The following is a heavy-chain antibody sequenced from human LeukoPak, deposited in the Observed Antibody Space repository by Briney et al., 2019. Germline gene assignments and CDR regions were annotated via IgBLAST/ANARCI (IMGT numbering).Heavy chain of an antibody. CDR2: IYSGGRT. CDR3: ARGGSRRGNWFDP. Sequence: GGSLRLSCAASGLTVSSNYMSWVRQAPGKGLEWVSVIYSGGRTYYADSVKGRFTISRDNSKNTLYLQMNSLRAEDTAVYYCARGGSRRGNWFDPWGQGTLVTVSS. V-gene: IGHV3-66*01. J-gene: IGHJ5*02. D-gene: IGHD6-6*01. CDR1: GLTVSSNY.